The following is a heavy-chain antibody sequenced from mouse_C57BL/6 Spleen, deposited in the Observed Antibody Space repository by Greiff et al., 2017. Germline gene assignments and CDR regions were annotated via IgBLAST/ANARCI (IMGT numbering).Heavy chain of an antibody. V-gene: IGHV7-3*01. J-gene: IGHJ2*01. D-gene: IGHD4-1*01. CDR2: IRNKANGYTT. CDR1: GFTFTDYY. CDR3: ARSSNRYFDY. Sequence: EVQVVESGGGLVQPGGSLSLSCAASGFTFTDYYMSWVRQPPGKALEWLGFIRNKANGYTTEYSASVKGRFTISRDNSQSILYRQMNALGAEDSATYYCARSSNRYFDYWGQGTTLTVSS.